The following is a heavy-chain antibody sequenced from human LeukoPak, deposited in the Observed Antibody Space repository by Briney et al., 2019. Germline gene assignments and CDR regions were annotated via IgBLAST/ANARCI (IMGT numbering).Heavy chain of an antibody. V-gene: IGHV3-21*04. J-gene: IGHJ4*02. CDR1: GFTFSSYS. D-gene: IGHD1-14*01. Sequence: GGSLRLSCTASGFTFSSYSMNWVRQAPGKGLEWVSSISSSSSYIYYADSVKGRFTISRDNAKNSLYLQMNSLRAEDTAIYYCAKDHPSGYYFDYWGQGTLVTVSS. CDR3: AKDHPSGYYFDY. CDR2: ISSSSSYI.